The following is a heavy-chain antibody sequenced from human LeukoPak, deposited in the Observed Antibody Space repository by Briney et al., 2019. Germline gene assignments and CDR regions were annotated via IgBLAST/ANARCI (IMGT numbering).Heavy chain of an antibody. Sequence: PSETLSLTCTVSGGSISSSSYYWGWIRQAPGKGLEWVANIKQDGSDTYYVDSVKGRFTISRDNAKNSLYLQMNSLRAEDTAVYYCARGPDTVWGPLWGQGTLVTVSS. V-gene: IGHV3-7*01. CDR1: GGSISSSSYY. CDR3: ARGPDTVWGPL. CDR2: IKQDGSDT. D-gene: IGHD5-18*01. J-gene: IGHJ4*02.